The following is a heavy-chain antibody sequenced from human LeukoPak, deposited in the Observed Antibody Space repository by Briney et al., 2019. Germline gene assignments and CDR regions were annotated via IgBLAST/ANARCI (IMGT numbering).Heavy chain of an antibody. J-gene: IGHJ6*02. CDR2: IYPGDSDT. V-gene: IGHV5-51*01. Sequence: GESLKISGKGSGYSFTSYWIGWVRQMPGKGLEWMGIIYPGDSDTRYSPSFQGQVPISADKSISTSYLQWSGLTASATALYYCARPGLQWHKDPMDVWGHGTTVTVSS. D-gene: IGHD6-19*01. CDR3: ARPGLQWHKDPMDV. CDR1: GYSFTSYW.